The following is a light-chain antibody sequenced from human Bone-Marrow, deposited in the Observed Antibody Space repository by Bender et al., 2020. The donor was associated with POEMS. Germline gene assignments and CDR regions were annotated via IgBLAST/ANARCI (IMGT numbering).Light chain of an antibody. CDR2: SSH. Sequence: QSVLTQPPSASGTPGQRVTISCSGGSSNIGAHAVNWYQHLPGTAPKLLIYSSHRRPSEVPDRFSGSRSGTSASLAISWLQSEDEADSYCAVWDDSLNGWVFGGGTKLTVL. CDR3: AVWDDSLNGWV. J-gene: IGLJ3*02. V-gene: IGLV1-44*01. CDR1: SSNIGAHA.